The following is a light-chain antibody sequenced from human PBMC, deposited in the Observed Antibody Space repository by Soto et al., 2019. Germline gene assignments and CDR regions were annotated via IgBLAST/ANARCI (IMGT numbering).Light chain of an antibody. CDR1: QSISSY. V-gene: IGKV1-39*01. Sequence: DIQMTQSPSSLSASVGDRVTITCRASQSISSYLNWYQQKPVKAPKLLMYGASNLQSGVTSRISGGGFGTDFTLTISSLQPEDFATYYCQQSYSTPQTFGQGTKLEIK. CDR2: GAS. J-gene: IGKJ2*01. CDR3: QQSYSTPQT.